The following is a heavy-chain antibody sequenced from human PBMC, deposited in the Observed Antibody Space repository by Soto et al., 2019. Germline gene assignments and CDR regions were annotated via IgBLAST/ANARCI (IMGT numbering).Heavy chain of an antibody. J-gene: IGHJ6*02. V-gene: IGHV3-21*01. D-gene: IGHD2-21*02. CDR2: ISSSSSYI. Sequence: EVQLVESGGGLVKPGGSLRLSCAAPGFTFSSYSMNWVRQAPGKGLEWVSSISSSSSYIYYADTVKGRFTISRDNAKNSLYRQMNSLRAEDTAVYYCARAPWGGDSYGMDVWGQGTTVTVSS. CDR1: GFTFSSYS. CDR3: ARAPWGGDSYGMDV.